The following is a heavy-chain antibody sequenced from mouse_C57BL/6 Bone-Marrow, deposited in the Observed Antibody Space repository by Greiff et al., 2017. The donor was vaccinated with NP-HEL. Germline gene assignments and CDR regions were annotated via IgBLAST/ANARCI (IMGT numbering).Heavy chain of an antibody. Sequence: VQLQQSGPELVKPGASVKITFPSSFSSFPSSPLPFFPPLPFPLLEWIGVINPNYGTTSYNQKFKGKATLTVDQSSSTAYMQLNSLTSEDSAVYYCARGIRHYAMDYWGQGTSVTVSS. V-gene: IGHV1-39*01. CDR3: ARGIRHYAMDY. CDR2: INPNYGTT. CDR1: FSSFPSSP. J-gene: IGHJ4*01.